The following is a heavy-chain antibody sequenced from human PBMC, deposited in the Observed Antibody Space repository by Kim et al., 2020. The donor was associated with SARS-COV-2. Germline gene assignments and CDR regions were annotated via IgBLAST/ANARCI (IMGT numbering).Heavy chain of an antibody. V-gene: IGHV3-53*01. CDR2: IYSGGST. Sequence: GGSLRLSCAASGFTFSSNYMRWVRQAPGKGLEWVSVIYSGGSTSCADSVKGRFITSRDNSKNKLYLEMNSLRAEDTAVYYCAGDWGPGVGATALGMDVWGQGTTVTVSS. D-gene: IGHD1-26*01. J-gene: IGHJ6*02. CDR3: AGDWGPGVGATALGMDV. CDR1: GFTFSSNY.